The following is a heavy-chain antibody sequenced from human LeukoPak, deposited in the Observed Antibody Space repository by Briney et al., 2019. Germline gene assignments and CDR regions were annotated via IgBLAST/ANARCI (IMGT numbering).Heavy chain of an antibody. CDR3: ARGLAAAGPGYYFDY. CDR1: GGTFSSYA. Sequence: ASVKVSCKASGGTFSSYAISWVRQAPGQGLEWMGGIIPIFGTANYAQKFQGRVTITADESTSTAYMELSSLRSEDTAVYYCARGLAAAGPGYYFDYWGQGTLVTVSS. D-gene: IGHD6-13*01. V-gene: IGHV1-69*13. CDR2: IIPIFGTA. J-gene: IGHJ4*02.